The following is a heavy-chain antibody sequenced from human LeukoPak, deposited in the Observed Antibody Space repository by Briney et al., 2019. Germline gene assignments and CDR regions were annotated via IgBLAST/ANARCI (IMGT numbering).Heavy chain of an antibody. D-gene: IGHD5-18*01. CDR1: GGSISSYY. CDR2: IYYSGST. CDR3: ARDGGYSYGKNYGMDV. Sequence: SETLSLTCTVSGGSISSYYWSWIRQPPGKGLEWIGYIYYSGSTSYNPSLKSRVTISVDTSKNQFSLRLSSVTAADTAVYYCARDGGYSYGKNYGMDVWGQGTTVTVSS. V-gene: IGHV4-59*01. J-gene: IGHJ6*02.